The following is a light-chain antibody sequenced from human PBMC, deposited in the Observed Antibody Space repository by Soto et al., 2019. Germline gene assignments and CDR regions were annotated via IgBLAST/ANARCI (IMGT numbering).Light chain of an antibody. CDR2: GNR. Sequence: QSVPTQPPSVSGAPGQRVTLSCTGNTSNLGAGYDVHWYQQLPGAAPKLVIFGNRNRPSGVPERFSGSKSGTSASLAITGLQAEDEADYYCQAYDYSLTASVFGGGTQLTVL. CDR3: QAYDYSLTASV. V-gene: IGLV1-40*01. CDR1: TSNLGAGYD. J-gene: IGLJ7*01.